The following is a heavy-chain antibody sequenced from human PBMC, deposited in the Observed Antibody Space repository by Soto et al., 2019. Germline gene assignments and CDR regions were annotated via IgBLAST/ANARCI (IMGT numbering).Heavy chain of an antibody. Sequence: GGSLRLSCAASGFTVSSNYMSWARQAPGKGLEWVSVIYSGGSTYYADSVKGRFTISRDNSKNTLYLQMNSLRAEDTAVYYPILWWRLLLNNSDWFDPWGQGTLVTVSS. CDR3: ILWWRLLLNNSDWFDP. V-gene: IGHV3-53*01. CDR2: IYSGGST. J-gene: IGHJ5*02. D-gene: IGHD2-21*02. CDR1: GFTVSSNY.